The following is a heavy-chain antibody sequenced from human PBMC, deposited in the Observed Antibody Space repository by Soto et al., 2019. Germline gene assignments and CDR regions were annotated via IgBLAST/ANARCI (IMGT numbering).Heavy chain of an antibody. CDR1: GGSISSYY. Sequence: SETLSRTCTVSGGSISSYYWSWIRQPAWEGLEWVGYIYYSGSTNYNPSLKSRVTISVDTSKKQFSLKLSSVTAADTAVYYCARGKRGWWEMATIGSVRWFDPWGQGTLVTVSS. D-gene: IGHD5-12*01. V-gene: IGHV4-59*01. J-gene: IGHJ5*02. CDR3: ARGKRGWWEMATIGSVRWFDP. CDR2: IYYSGST.